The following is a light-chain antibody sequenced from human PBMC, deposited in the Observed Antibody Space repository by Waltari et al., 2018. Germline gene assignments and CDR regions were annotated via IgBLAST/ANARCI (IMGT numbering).Light chain of an antibody. CDR3: SSYTSSSTLVV. CDR1: SSDGGGFNY. Sequence: QSALTPPAPVSGSSGPSIPTPCTGTSSDGGGFNYVPWYQQHPGKAPKLMIYDVSNRPSGVSNRFSGSKSGNTASLTISGLQAEDEADYYCSSYTSSSTLVVFGGGTKLTVL. J-gene: IGLJ2*01. CDR2: DVS. V-gene: IGLV2-14*01.